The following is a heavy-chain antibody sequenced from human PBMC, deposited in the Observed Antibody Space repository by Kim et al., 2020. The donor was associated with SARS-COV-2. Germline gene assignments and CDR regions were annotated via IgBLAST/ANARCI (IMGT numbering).Heavy chain of an antibody. CDR2: INHSGST. Sequence: SETLSLTCAVYGGSFSGYYWSWIRQPPGKGLEWIGEINHSGSTNYNPSLKSRVTISVDTSKNQFSLKLSSVTAADTAVYYCARGLGSSGYKNYWGQGTLVTVSS. CDR3: ARGLGSSGYKNY. J-gene: IGHJ4*02. V-gene: IGHV4-34*01. CDR1: GGSFSGYY. D-gene: IGHD3-22*01.